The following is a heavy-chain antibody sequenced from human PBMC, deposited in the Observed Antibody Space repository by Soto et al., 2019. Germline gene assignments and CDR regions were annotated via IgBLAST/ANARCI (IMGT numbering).Heavy chain of an antibody. J-gene: IGHJ3*02. Sequence: GESLKISCQSSGYNFTTYWINWMRQMPGKGLEWMGRIDPSDSYTDYSPSFQGHVTISADKSIRTAYVQWTSLQASDTAMYYCARLHPSHAFNIWGQGTMVTVSS. CDR2: IDPSDSYT. CDR1: GYNFTTYW. V-gene: IGHV5-10-1*01. CDR3: ARLHPSHAFNI.